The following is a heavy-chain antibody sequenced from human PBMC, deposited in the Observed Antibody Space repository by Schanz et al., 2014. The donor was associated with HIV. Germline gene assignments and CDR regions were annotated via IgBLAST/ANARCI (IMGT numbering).Heavy chain of an antibody. CDR1: GYTLRELS. J-gene: IGHJ6*02. V-gene: IGHV1-8*01. CDR3: ARAAFSSEYYYGMDV. D-gene: IGHD3-3*02. Sequence: QVQLQQSGAEVKKPGASVKVSCKVSGYTLRELSVHWVRQATGQGLEWMGWMNPNSGNTGYAQKFQGRVTLTRNTSISTAYMELSSLTSEDTAVYFCARAAFSSEYYYGMDVWGQGTTVTVSS. CDR2: MNPNSGNT.